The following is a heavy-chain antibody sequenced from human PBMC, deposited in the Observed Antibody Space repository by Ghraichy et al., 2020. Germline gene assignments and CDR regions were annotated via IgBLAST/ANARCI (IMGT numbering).Heavy chain of an antibody. CDR3: AGDITGERAFDI. CDR2: ISYDGSNK. J-gene: IGHJ3*02. Sequence: GGSLRLSCAASGFTFSSYAMHWVRQAPGKGLEWVAVISYDGSNKYYADSVKGRFTISRDNSKNTLYLQMNSLRAEDTAVYYCAGDITGERAFDIWGQGTMVTVSS. D-gene: IGHD7-27*01. V-gene: IGHV3-30-3*01. CDR1: GFTFSSYA.